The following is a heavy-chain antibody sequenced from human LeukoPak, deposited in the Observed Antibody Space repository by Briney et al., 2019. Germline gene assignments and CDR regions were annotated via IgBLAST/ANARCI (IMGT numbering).Heavy chain of an antibody. V-gene: IGHV1-2*02. D-gene: IGHD3-22*01. CDR1: GYTFTGYY. CDR2: INPNSGGT. CDR3: TRAGDSSGYYYEDAFDI. J-gene: IGHJ3*02. Sequence: GASVKVSCKASGYTFTGYYMHWVRQAPGQGLEWMGWINPNSGGTNYAQKFQGRVTMTRDTSISTAYMELSRLRSDDTAVYYCTRAGDSSGYYYEDAFDIWGQGTMVTVSS.